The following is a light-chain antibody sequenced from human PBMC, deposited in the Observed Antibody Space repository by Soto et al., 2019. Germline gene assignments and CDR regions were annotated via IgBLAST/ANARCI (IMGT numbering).Light chain of an antibody. J-gene: IGLJ1*01. V-gene: IGLV2-11*01. CDR1: SSDVGGYNY. CDR2: DVS. CDR3: CSYAGSSTHV. Sequence: QSALTQPRSVSGSPGQSVTISCTGTSSDVGGYNYVSWYQQHPGKAPKLMIYDVSQRPSGVPERFSGSKSGNTASLTISGLQTEDEADYYCCSYAGSSTHVFGTGTKLT.